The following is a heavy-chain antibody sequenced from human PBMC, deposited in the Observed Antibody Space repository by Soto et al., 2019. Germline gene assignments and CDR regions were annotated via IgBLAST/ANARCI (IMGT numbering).Heavy chain of an antibody. J-gene: IGHJ4*02. V-gene: IGHV3-30*18. CDR3: AKSLDY. CDR1: GLTFSSYG. Sequence: QVQLVESGGGVVQPGRSLRLSCAASGLTFSSYGMHWVRQAPGKGLEWVAVISYDGSNKYYADSVKGRFTISRDNSKNTLYLQMNSLRAEDTAVYYCAKSLDYWGQGTLVTVSS. CDR2: ISYDGSNK.